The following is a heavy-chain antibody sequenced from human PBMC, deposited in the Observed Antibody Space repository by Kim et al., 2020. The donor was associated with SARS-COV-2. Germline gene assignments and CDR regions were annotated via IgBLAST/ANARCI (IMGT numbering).Heavy chain of an antibody. CDR3: ARVNPEIYYYYGMDV. J-gene: IGHJ6*02. Sequence: PSLTRRLTISVDTSKNQFSLKLSSVTAADTAVYYCARVNPEIYYYYGMDVWGQGTTVTVSS. V-gene: IGHV4-31*02.